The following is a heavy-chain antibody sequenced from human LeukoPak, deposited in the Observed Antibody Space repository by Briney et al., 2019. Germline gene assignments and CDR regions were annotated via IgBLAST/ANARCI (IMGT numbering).Heavy chain of an antibody. D-gene: IGHD6-19*01. V-gene: IGHV4-34*01. CDR3: ARGYTGYSSGWYRGAWFDP. J-gene: IGHJ5*02. CDR2: INHSGST. CDR1: GGSFSGYY. Sequence: SETLSLTCAVYGGSFSGYYWSWVRQPPGKGLEWSGEINHSGSTNYNPSLKSRANISVDTSKNQFSLKLSSVTAADTAVYYCARGYTGYSSGWYRGAWFDPWGQGTLVTVSS.